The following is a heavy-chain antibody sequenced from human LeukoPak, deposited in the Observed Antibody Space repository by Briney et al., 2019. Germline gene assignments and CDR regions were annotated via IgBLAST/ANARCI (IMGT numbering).Heavy chain of an antibody. V-gene: IGHV4-39*07. CDR1: GGSVSSSFYY. CDR3: ARGYKASPLFNSIDS. D-gene: IGHD2-2*02. J-gene: IGHJ4*02. Sequence: SETLSLTCTVSGGSVSSSFYYWTWIRQPPGKGLEWIGEIDQSGSTNYNPSLKSRVILSVDTSKNQFSLKIISITAADTAVYYCARGYKASPLFNSIDSWGQGTLVTVSS. CDR2: IDQSGST.